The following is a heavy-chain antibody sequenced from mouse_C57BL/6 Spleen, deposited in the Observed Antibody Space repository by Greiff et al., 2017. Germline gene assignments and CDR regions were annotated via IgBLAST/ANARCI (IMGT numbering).Heavy chain of an antibody. Sequence: QVQLQQPGAELVKPGASVKLSCKASGYTFTSYWTQWVKQRPGQGLVWIGEIDPSDRYTNYNQKFTGKATLTVDTSSSTAYMQLSSLTSEDSAVYYCARKGYYYGSSYGDYWGEGTTRTVSS. D-gene: IGHD1-1*01. J-gene: IGHJ2*01. CDR3: ARKGYYYGSSYGDY. V-gene: IGHV1-50*01. CDR2: IDPSDRYT. CDR1: GYTFTSYW.